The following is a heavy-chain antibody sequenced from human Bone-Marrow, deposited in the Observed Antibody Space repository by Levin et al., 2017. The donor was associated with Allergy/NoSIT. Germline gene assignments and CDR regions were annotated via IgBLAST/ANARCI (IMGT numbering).Heavy chain of an antibody. CDR1: GFTFNTYP. Sequence: GESLKISCAASGFTFNTYPMNWVRQAPGKGLEWVSAISGIANTTYYADSVRGRFTISRDKSKGTVYLQMNNLRAEDTATYYCAKIEGKDLFALRLGGGSVFYFDNWGQGTPVTVSS. D-gene: IGHD3-16*01. V-gene: IGHV3-23*01. CDR2: ISGIANTT. CDR3: AKIEGKDLFALRLGGGSVFYFDN. J-gene: IGHJ4*02.